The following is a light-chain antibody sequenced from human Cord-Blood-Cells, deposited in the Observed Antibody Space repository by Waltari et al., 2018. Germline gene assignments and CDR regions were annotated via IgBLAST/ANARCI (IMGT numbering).Light chain of an antibody. CDR3: AAWDDSLSGYV. Sequence: QSVLTQPPSASGTPGQRVTISCSGSSSHIGSNYVYWYQQLPGTAPKRLIYRNNQRPSGVPDRFSGSKSGTSASLAISGLRSEDEADYYCAAWDDSLSGYVFGTGTKVTVL. CDR1: SSHIGSNY. J-gene: IGLJ1*01. CDR2: RNN. V-gene: IGLV1-47*01.